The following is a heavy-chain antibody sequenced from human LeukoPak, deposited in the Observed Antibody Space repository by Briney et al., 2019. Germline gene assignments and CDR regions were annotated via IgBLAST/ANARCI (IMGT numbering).Heavy chain of an antibody. CDR3: AREKSWIQLWLRRYFDY. Sequence: PGGSLRLSCAASGFTFSSYWMCWVRQAPGKGLEWVANIKQDGSEKYYVDSVKGRFTISRDNAKNSLYLQMNSLRAEDTAVYYCAREKSWIQLWLRRYFDYWGQGTLVTVSS. V-gene: IGHV3-7*01. CDR1: GFTFSSYW. J-gene: IGHJ4*02. D-gene: IGHD5-18*01. CDR2: IKQDGSEK.